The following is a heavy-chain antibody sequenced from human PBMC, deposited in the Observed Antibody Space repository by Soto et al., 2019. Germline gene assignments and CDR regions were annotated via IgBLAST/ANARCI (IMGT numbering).Heavy chain of an antibody. CDR3: AREVIGDGSGSYYSIAWYYGMDV. Sequence: SETLSLTCTVSGGSISSYYWSWIRQPPGKGLEWIGYIYYSGSTNYNPSLKGRVTISVDTSKNQFSLKLSSVTAADTAVYYCAREVIGDGSGSYYSIAWYYGMDVWGQGTTVTVSS. CDR2: IYYSGST. V-gene: IGHV4-59*01. J-gene: IGHJ6*02. D-gene: IGHD3-10*01. CDR1: GGSISSYY.